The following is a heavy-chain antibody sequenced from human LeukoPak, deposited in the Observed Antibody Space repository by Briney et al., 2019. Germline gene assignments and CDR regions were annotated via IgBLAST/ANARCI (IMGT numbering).Heavy chain of an antibody. Sequence: SVKVSCKASGGTFSSYAISWVRQAPGQGLEWMGGIIPIFGTANYAQKFQGRVTITADESTSTAYMELSSLRSEDTAVYYCARNGGSNLDAFDIWGQGTMVTVSS. CDR3: ARNGGSNLDAFDI. V-gene: IGHV1-69*13. J-gene: IGHJ3*02. CDR1: GGTFSSYA. D-gene: IGHD1-26*01. CDR2: IIPIFGTA.